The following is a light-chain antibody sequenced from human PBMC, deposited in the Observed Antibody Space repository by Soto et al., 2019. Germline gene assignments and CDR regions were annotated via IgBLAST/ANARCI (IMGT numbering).Light chain of an antibody. CDR2: DAS. V-gene: IGKV1-5*01. Sequence: IQLTQSPSTLCSSVGDRVAITCRGSQSIGRFLAWYQHQRGKAPKLLIYDASTLESGVPSRFSGTGSGTEFTFSITSLQPEDFGTYYCQQCYMGWTFGQGTKVDI. J-gene: IGKJ1*01. CDR3: QQCYMGWT. CDR1: QSIGRF.